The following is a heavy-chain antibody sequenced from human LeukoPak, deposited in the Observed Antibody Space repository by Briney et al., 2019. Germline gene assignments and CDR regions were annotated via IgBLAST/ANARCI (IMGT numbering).Heavy chain of an antibody. CDR3: ARRSQVLLWFGEAKEDYFDY. CDR2: MYYSGST. Sequence: PSETLSLTCSVSGGSISSNKYYWDWIRQPPGKGLEWIGSMYYSGSTYYNPSLKSRVTISVDTSKNQFSLKLSSVTAADTAVYYCARRSQVLLWFGEAKEDYFDYWGQGTLVTVSS. CDR1: GGSISSNKYY. J-gene: IGHJ4*02. D-gene: IGHD3-10*01. V-gene: IGHV4-39*01.